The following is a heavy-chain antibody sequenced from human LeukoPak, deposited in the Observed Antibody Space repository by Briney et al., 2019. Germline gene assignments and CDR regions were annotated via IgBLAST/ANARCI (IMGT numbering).Heavy chain of an antibody. J-gene: IGHJ4*02. CDR1: GFDFSGYA. Sequence: PGGSLRLSCAASGFDFSGYAMSWVRQAPGKGLEWVSTISGSGGSTYYADSVKGRFTISRDNSKNTLYLQMNSLRTEDTAVYYCAKTSGYNWALGYWGQGTLVTVSS. V-gene: IGHV3-23*01. CDR3: AKTSGYNWALGY. D-gene: IGHD5-24*01. CDR2: ISGSGGST.